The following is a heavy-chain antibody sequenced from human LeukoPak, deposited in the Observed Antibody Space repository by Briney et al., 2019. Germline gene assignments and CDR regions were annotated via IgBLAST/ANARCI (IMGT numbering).Heavy chain of an antibody. V-gene: IGHV3-21*01. CDR1: GFTFNYYM. J-gene: IGHJ4*02. Sequence: GGSLRLSCAASGFTFNYYMMTWVRQAPGKGLELVSSITGSSSHLYYADSVKGRFTISRDNAKNAVYLQMNSLRGEDMAVYYCARDRTSVGGLDYWGQGTPVTVSS. CDR2: ITGSSSHL. D-gene: IGHD4-23*01. CDR3: ARDRTSVGGLDY.